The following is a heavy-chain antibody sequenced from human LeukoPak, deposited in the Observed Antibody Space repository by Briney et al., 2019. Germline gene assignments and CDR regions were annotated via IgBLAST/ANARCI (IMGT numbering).Heavy chain of an antibody. CDR3: ARGSPCSGGSCYSPDAFDI. J-gene: IGHJ3*02. Sequence: PGGSLRLSCAASGFTFSSYSMNRVRQAPGKGLEWVSSISSSSSYIYYADSVKGRFTISRDNAKNSLYLQMNSLRAEDTAVYYCARGSPCSGGSCYSPDAFDIWGQGTMVTVSS. V-gene: IGHV3-21*01. D-gene: IGHD2-15*01. CDR1: GFTFSSYS. CDR2: ISSSSSYI.